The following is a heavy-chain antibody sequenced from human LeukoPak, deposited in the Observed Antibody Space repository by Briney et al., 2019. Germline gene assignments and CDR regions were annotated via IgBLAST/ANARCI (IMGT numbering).Heavy chain of an antibody. V-gene: IGHV4-34*01. CDR2: INHSGST. D-gene: IGHD4-17*01. CDR3: ASSAQIRTTVTLDY. J-gene: IGHJ4*02. Sequence: PSETLSLTCAVYSVSTSGHYCSWIRQPPGKGLEWIGEINHSGSTNYNPSLKSRVTISVDTSKNQFSLKLSSVTAADTAVYYCASSAQIRTTVTLDYWGQGTLVTVSS. CDR1: SVSTSGHY.